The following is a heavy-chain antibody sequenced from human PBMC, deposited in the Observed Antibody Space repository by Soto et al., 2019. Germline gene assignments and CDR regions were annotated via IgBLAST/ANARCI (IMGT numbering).Heavy chain of an antibody. CDR3: ARLLWFGAGSVYFDY. J-gene: IGHJ4*02. CDR2: IYYSWST. CDR1: GGSISSSSYY. Sequence: QLQLQESGPGLVKPSETLSLTCTVSGGSISSSSYYWGWIRQPPGKGLEWIGSIYYSWSTYYNPSLKSRVTISVDTSKNQFSLKLSSVTAADTAVYYCARLLWFGAGSVYFDYWGQGTLVTVSS. V-gene: IGHV4-39*01. D-gene: IGHD3-10*01.